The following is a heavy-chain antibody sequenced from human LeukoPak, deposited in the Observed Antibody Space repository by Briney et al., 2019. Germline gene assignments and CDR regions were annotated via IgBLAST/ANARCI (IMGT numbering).Heavy chain of an antibody. CDR1: GDSINNSY. Sequence: SETLSLTCTVSGDSINNSYWTWIRQPVGNAMQWIGRVSASGSTGYNPSLKSRVIMSVDVSKNQLSLNLTSVTDADTAVYFCAKDLSRQRRGLNYGPWFDPWGRGTLVTVSS. D-gene: IGHD4-17*01. J-gene: IGHJ5*02. CDR2: VSASGST. CDR3: AKDLSRQRRGLNYGPWFDP. V-gene: IGHV4-4*07.